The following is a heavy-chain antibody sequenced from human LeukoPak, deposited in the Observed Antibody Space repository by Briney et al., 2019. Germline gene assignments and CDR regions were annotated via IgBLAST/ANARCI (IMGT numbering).Heavy chain of an antibody. D-gene: IGHD1-26*01. V-gene: IGHV1-69*05. J-gene: IGHJ4*02. CDR3: ARLVGATNLLDY. CDR2: IIPIFGTA. Sequence: GASVKVSCKASGGTFSSYAISWVRQAPGQGLEWMGGIIPIFGTANYAQKFQGRVTITTDESTSTAYMELSSLRSKDTAVYYCARLVGATNLLDYWGQGTLVTVSS. CDR1: GGTFSSYA.